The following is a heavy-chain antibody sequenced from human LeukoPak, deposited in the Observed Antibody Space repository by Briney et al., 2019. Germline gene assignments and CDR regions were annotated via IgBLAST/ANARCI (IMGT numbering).Heavy chain of an antibody. V-gene: IGHV3-11*01. CDR1: GFTFSDYD. CDR2: ISPSGDII. D-gene: IGHD6-19*01. CDR3: ASETVAGTFVY. Sequence: GGSLRLSCAASGFTFSDYDISWIRQAPGKGLEWVSDISPSGDIISYADSVKGRFIISRDYAKESLHLQMNSLRVEDSAVYYCASETVAGTFVYWGQGTQVTVSS. J-gene: IGHJ4*02.